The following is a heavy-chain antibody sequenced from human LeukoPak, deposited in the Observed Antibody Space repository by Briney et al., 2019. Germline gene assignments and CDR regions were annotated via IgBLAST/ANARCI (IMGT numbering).Heavy chain of an antibody. CDR3: ARDVGDTAMVLDYYYGMDV. V-gene: IGHV1-69*13. D-gene: IGHD5-18*01. Sequence: SVKVSCKASGGTFSSYAISWVRQAPGQGLEWTGGIIPIFGTANYAQKFQGRVTITADESTSTAYMELSSLRSEDTAVYYCARDVGDTAMVLDYYYGMDVWGQGTTVTVSS. CDR1: GGTFSSYA. J-gene: IGHJ6*02. CDR2: IIPIFGTA.